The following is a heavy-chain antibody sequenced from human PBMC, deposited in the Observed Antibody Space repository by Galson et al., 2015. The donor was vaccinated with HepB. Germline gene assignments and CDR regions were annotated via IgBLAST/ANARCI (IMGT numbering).Heavy chain of an antibody. CDR2: IYWDDDK. Sequence: PALVKPTQTLTLTCTFSGLSLSTDGAGVAWIRQPPGKALEWLAVIYWDDDKRYSPSLKSRLTITKDTSQNQVVLTMTNMDPVDTATYYCAHHSDYGDYVPFDYWGQGTLVTVSS. D-gene: IGHD4-17*01. CDR3: AHHSDYGDYVPFDY. V-gene: IGHV2-5*02. CDR1: GLSLSTDGAG. J-gene: IGHJ4*02.